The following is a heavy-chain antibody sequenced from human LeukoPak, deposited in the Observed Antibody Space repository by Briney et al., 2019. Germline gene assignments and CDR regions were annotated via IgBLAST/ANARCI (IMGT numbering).Heavy chain of an antibody. CDR3: ARVVPNSYYFDY. J-gene: IGHJ4*02. CDR2: ISGNGGST. CDR1: GFTFSSYA. Sequence: GGSLRLSCAASGFTFSSYAMHWVRQAPGKGLEYVSPISGNGGSTYYANSVKGRFTISRDNSKNTLYLQMGSLRAEDMAVYYCARVVPNSYYFDYWGQGTLVTVSS. V-gene: IGHV3-64*01.